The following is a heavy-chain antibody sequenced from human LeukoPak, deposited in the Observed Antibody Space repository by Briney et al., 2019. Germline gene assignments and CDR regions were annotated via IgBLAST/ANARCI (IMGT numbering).Heavy chain of an antibody. CDR1: GGTFSSYA. D-gene: IGHD5-12*01. CDR3: AREADSGYDPYYYYYYYMDV. CDR2: IIPIFGTA. V-gene: IGHV1-69*06. Sequence: SVKVSCKASGGTFSSYAISWVRQAPGQGLEWMGGIIPIFGTANYAQKFQGRVTITADKSTSTAYMELSSLRSEDTAVYYCAREADSGYDPYYYYYYYMDVWGKGTTVTVSS. J-gene: IGHJ6*03.